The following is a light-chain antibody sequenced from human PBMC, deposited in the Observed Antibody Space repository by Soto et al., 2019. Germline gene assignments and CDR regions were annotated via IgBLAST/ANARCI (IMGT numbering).Light chain of an antibody. CDR3: QQYGSSPRT. V-gene: IGKV3-20*01. J-gene: IGKJ1*01. CDR2: LAS. CDR1: QSVSSNY. Sequence: EIVLTQSPGTLSLSPGEGATLSCRASQSVSSNYLAWYQQKTGQTPRLLIYLASSRAPGIPDRFSGSGSGTHFTLTISRVEPEDFAVYYCQQYGSSPRTFGQGTKVEIK.